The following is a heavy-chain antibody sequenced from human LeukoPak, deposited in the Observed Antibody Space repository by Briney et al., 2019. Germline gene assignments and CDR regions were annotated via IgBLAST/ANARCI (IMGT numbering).Heavy chain of an antibody. Sequence: SETLSLTCAVSGGSISSSNWWSWVRQPPGKGLEWIGEIYHSGSTNYNPSLKSRVTISVDKSKNQFSLKLSSVTAADTAVYYCARAPYYDSSGYSAWFDPWGQGTLVTVSS. CDR3: ARAPYYDSSGYSAWFDP. CDR2: IYHSGST. D-gene: IGHD3-22*01. V-gene: IGHV4-4*02. CDR1: GGSISSSNW. J-gene: IGHJ5*02.